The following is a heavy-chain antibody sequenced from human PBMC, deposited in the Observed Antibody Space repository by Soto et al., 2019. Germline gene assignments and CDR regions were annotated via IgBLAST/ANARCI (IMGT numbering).Heavy chain of an antibody. CDR2: IYYSGST. CDR1: GGSISSYY. V-gene: IGHV4-59*01. D-gene: IGHD3-3*02. CDR3: ARGGHFMARGFDP. Sequence: PSETLSLTCTGSGGSISSYYWSWIRQPPGKGLEWIGYIYYSGSTNYNPSLKSRVTISVDTSKNQFSLKLSSVTAADTAVYYCARGGHFMARGFDPWGQGTLVTVSS. J-gene: IGHJ5*02.